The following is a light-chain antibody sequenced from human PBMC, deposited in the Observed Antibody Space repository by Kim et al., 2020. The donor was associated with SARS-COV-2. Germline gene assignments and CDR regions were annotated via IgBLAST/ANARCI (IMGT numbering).Light chain of an antibody. Sequence: VSVGDRVTITCRASQGIRNDLTWYQQKPGQAPKRLIYSASNLQTGVPSRFSGSGSGTEFTLTISNVQPEDFATYYCLQYTSHVLSFGGGTKVDIK. CDR2: SAS. J-gene: IGKJ4*01. CDR1: QGIRND. V-gene: IGKV1-17*02. CDR3: LQYTSHVLS.